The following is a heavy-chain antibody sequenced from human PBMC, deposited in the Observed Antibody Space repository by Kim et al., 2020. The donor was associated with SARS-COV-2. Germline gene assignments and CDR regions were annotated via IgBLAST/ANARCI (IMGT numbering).Heavy chain of an antibody. V-gene: IGHV3-7*01. J-gene: IGHJ2*01. CDR1: GFTFGSYW. D-gene: IGHD2-21*02. CDR2: MKQDGSEI. CDR3: ARDGEYCGDDCYSYWYFDL. Sequence: GGSLRLSCAASGFTFGSYWMTWVRQAPGEGLEWVATMKQDGSEIFYVDSVKGRFTISRDNAKNSLYLQMNSLRAEDTAVYYCARDGEYCGDDCYSYWYFDLWGRDTLVTVSS.